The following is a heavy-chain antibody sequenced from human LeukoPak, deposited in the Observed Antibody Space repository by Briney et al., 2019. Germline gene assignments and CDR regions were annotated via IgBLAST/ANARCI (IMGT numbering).Heavy chain of an antibody. CDR1: GFTFSSYA. V-gene: IGHV3-23*01. CDR2: ISGSRSYT. J-gene: IGHJ3*02. CDR3: AKDREDGYNYRDAFDI. Sequence: GSLRLSCAASGFTFSSYAMSWVRQAPGKGLEWVSAISGSRSYTYYADSVKGRFTISRDNSKNTLYLQMNSLRAEDTAVYYCAKDREDGYNYRDAFDIWGQGTMVTVSS. D-gene: IGHD5-24*01.